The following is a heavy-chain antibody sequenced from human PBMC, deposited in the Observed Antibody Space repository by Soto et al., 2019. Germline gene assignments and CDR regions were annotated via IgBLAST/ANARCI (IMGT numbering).Heavy chain of an antibody. Sequence: QVQLVESGGGVVQPGRSLRLSCAASGFTFSSYGMHWVRQAPGKGLEWVAVISYDGSNKYYADSVKGRFTISRDNSKKTLYLQMNSLRAEDTAVYYCAKEGAYGDYVWYFDLWGRGTLVTVSS. CDR1: GFTFSSYG. D-gene: IGHD4-17*01. CDR3: AKEGAYGDYVWYFDL. J-gene: IGHJ2*01. V-gene: IGHV3-30*18. CDR2: ISYDGSNK.